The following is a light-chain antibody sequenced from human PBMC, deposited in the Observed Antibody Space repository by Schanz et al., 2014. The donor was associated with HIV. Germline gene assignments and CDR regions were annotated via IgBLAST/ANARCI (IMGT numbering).Light chain of an antibody. CDR1: QTIGRL. J-gene: IGKJ2*01. V-gene: IGKV1-5*03. CDR3: QQCVTYPYT. CDR2: QAS. Sequence: DIQVTQSPSSLSASVGDRVTITCRASQTIGRLLAWYQQRPGRAPNLLIYQASTLQTGVPSRFSGRGSGTQFTLTISGLRPDDFATYYCQQCVTYPYTFGQGTKLDMK.